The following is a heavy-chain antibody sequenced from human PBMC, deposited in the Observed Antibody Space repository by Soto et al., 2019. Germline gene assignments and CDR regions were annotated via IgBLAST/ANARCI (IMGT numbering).Heavy chain of an antibody. CDR1: GFIFNDYY. CDR3: ARDLKAVVNHIHYNHYGLDV. Sequence: GGSLRLSCVASGFIFNDYYMSWIRQAPGKGLEWVAYISSGASTISYADSVKGRFTISRDNTKNLLYLQMNSLRAEDTAVYYCARDLKAVVNHIHYNHYGLDVWGQGTTVTVSS. J-gene: IGHJ6*02. D-gene: IGHD3-22*01. V-gene: IGHV3-11*01. CDR2: ISSGASTI.